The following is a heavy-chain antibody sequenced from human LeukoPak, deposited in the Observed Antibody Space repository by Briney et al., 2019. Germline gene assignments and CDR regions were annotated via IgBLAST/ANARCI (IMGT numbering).Heavy chain of an antibody. J-gene: IGHJ4*02. CDR1: GGSISSYY. D-gene: IGHD3-22*01. Sequence: PSETLSLTCTVSGGSISSYYWSWIRQPAAKGLEWIGRIYTSGSTNYNPSLKSRVTMSADTSKNQFSLNLSSVTAADTAVYYCAKEKYYYDSSGYYYAPFDYWGQGTLVTVSS. CDR2: IYTSGST. V-gene: IGHV4-4*07. CDR3: AKEKYYYDSSGYYYAPFDY.